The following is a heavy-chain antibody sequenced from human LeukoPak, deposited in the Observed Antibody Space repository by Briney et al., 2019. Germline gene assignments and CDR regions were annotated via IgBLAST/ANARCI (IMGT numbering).Heavy chain of an antibody. CDR3: AREGQWLTQTDY. D-gene: IGHD6-19*01. CDR1: GGSISSYY. CDR2: IYTSGST. Sequence: SETLSLTXTVSGGSISSYYWSWIRQPAGKGLEWIGRIYTSGSTNYNPSLKSRVTTSVDTSKNQFSLKLSSVTAADTAVYYCAREGQWLTQTDYWGQGTLVTVSS. V-gene: IGHV4-4*07. J-gene: IGHJ4*02.